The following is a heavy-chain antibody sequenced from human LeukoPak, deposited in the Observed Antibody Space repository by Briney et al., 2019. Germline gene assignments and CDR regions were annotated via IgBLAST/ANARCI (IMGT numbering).Heavy chain of an antibody. CDR2: IIPIFGTA. J-gene: IGHJ4*02. CDR3: ARGIAARPYYFDY. Sequence: SVKVSCKASGGTFSSYAISWVRQAPGQGLEWMGGIIPIFGTANYTQKFQGRVTITTDESTSTAYMGLSSLRSEDTAVYYCARGIAARPYYFDYWGQGTLVTVSS. CDR1: GGTFSSYA. V-gene: IGHV1-69*05. D-gene: IGHD6-6*01.